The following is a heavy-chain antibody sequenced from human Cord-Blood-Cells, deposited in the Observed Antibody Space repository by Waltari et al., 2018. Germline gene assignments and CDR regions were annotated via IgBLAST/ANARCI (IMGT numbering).Heavy chain of an antibody. J-gene: IGHJ2*01. Sequence: QVQLQESGPGLVKPSQTLSLTCTVSGGSISSGDYYWSWIRPPPGKGLEWIGYIYYSGSTYYNPSLKSRVTISVDTSKNQFSLKLSSVTAADTAVYYCARGPQGLGIRAPNYWYFDLWGRGTLVTVSS. D-gene: IGHD7-27*01. CDR2: IYYSGST. V-gene: IGHV4-30-4*01. CDR3: ARGPQGLGIRAPNYWYFDL. CDR1: GGSISSGDYY.